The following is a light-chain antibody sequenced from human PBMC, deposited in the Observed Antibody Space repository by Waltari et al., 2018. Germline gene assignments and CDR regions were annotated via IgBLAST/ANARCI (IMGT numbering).Light chain of an antibody. Sequence: QSALTQPASVSGSPGQSITIPCTGATSYLVDYNYVSWYQQHPDKAPRLMIYEVSNRPSGVSNRFSGSKSGNTASLTISGLQAEDEADYYCFSYTTSSTWVFGGGTKLTVL. J-gene: IGLJ3*02. CDR2: EVS. CDR1: TSYLVDYNY. V-gene: IGLV2-14*01. CDR3: FSYTTSSTWV.